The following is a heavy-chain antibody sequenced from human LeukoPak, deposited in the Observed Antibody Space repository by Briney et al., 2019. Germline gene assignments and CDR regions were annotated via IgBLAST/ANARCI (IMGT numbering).Heavy chain of an antibody. J-gene: IGHJ5*02. Sequence: PSETLSLTCTVSGGSISSSSYYWGWIRQPPGKGPEWIGYIYYSGSTNYNPSLKSRVTISVDTSKNQFSLKLSSVTAADTAVYYCARIVYSSSWYPGESWFDPWGQGTLVTVSS. D-gene: IGHD6-13*01. CDR1: GGSISSSSYY. V-gene: IGHV4-61*05. CDR2: IYYSGST. CDR3: ARIVYSSSWYPGESWFDP.